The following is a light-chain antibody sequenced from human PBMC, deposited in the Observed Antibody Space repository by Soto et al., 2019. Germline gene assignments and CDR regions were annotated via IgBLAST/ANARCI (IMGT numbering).Light chain of an antibody. V-gene: IGKV1-33*01. CDR3: QQFYNLPYT. J-gene: IGKJ2*01. CDR1: QEISNY. Sequence: DIQMTQSPSSLSASVGDRVTITCQASQEISNYVNWYQQKPGKAPNLLVYDASNLQSGVPSRFSGSGSGTVFTFTLSSLQPEDIATYFCQQFYNLPYTFGQGTKLQIK. CDR2: DAS.